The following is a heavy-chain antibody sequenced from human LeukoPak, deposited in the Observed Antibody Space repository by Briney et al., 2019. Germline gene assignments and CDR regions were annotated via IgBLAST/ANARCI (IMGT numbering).Heavy chain of an antibody. J-gene: IGHJ4*02. CDR1: GGSSSGYY. D-gene: IGHD3-10*01. V-gene: IGHV4-34*01. CDR3: ARRAGALDY. Sequence: SETLSLTCAVYGGSSSGYYWSWIRQPPGKGLEWIGEINHSGSTNYNPSLKSRVTISVDTSKNQFSLKLSSVTAADTAVYYCARRAGALDYWGQGTLVTVSS. CDR2: INHSGST.